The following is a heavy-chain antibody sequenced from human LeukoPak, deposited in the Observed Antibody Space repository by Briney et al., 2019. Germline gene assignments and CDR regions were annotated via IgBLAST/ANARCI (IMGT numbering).Heavy chain of an antibody. CDR2: IYYSGST. CDR3: ARIGATYPHYYMDV. CDR1: GDSISSSGDY. D-gene: IGHD3-16*01. Sequence: SETLSLTCSVSGDSISSSGDYWGWIRQPPGKGLEWIGNIYYSGSTYYNPSHKSRVTIAVDTSKNQFSLKLSSLTAADTAVYYCARIGATYPHYYMDVWGKGTTVTVSS. V-gene: IGHV4-39*01. J-gene: IGHJ6*03.